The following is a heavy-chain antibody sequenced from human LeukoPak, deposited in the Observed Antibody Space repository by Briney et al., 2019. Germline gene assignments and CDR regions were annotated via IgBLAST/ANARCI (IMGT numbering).Heavy chain of an antibody. V-gene: IGHV1-46*01. CDR3: ARRHPGDDYNYWTGFYFDY. Sequence: ASVKVSCKASGYTFTSYYMHRVRQAPGQGFEWVGIINPTDGGTTYAQNFQGRVSMTRDTSTSTVYMELSSLRSEDTAVYYCARRHPGDDYNYWTGFYFDYWGQGTLVTVSS. CDR1: GYTFTSYY. J-gene: IGHJ4*02. D-gene: IGHD4-4*01. CDR2: INPTDGGT.